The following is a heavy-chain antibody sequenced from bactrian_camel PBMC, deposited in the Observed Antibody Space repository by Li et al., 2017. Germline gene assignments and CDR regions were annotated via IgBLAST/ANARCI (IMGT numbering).Heavy chain of an antibody. CDR3: AADEYNLGLARSYTY. D-gene: IGHD5*01. CDR2: VSLRLRTT. V-gene: IGHV3S26*01. CDR1: GYTEPNGC. Sequence: HVQLVESGGGSVQDGESLAVTCQASGYTEPNGCMAWFRERAGAQREGVAAVSLRLRTTSYADSVKGRFTISKDNAKHTLTLEMNDLKPDDTAMYFCAADEYNLGLARSYTYWGQGTQVTVS. J-gene: IGHJ4*01.